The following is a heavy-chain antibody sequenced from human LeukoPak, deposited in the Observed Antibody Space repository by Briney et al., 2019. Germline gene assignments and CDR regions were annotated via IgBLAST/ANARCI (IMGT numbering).Heavy chain of an antibody. D-gene: IGHD6-19*01. J-gene: IGHJ4*02. V-gene: IGHV3-7*01. CDR3: AREGSSGGPGYFDY. CDR2: IKQDGSEK. Sequence: GGSLRLSCAASGFTFSSYWMTWVRRAPGKGLEWVANIKQDGSEKYYVDSVKGRFTISRDNGKNSLYLQMNSLRAEDTAVYYCAREGSSGGPGYFDYWGQGTLATVSS. CDR1: GFTFSSYW.